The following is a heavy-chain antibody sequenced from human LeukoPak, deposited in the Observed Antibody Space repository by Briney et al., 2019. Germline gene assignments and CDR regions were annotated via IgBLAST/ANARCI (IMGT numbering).Heavy chain of an antibody. J-gene: IGHJ6*02. CDR2: ISGSGGST. CDR1: GFTFSSYA. V-gene: IGHV3-23*01. CDR3: AKGPGYYYYYGMDV. Sequence: GGSLRLSCAASGFTFSSYAMSWVRQAPGKGLEWVSAISGSGGSTYYADSVKGRFTISRDNSKNTLYLQMNSLRAEDTAVYYCAKGPGYYYYYGMDVWGQGTTVTVSS.